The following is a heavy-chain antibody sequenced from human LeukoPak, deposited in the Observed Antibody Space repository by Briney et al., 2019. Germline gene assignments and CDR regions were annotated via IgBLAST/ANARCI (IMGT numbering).Heavy chain of an antibody. D-gene: IGHD5-18*01. J-gene: IGHJ4*02. CDR2: IDPSDSET. CDR1: GYGFTSYW. V-gene: IGHV5-51*01. CDR3: ARQTAMGRSGDY. Sequence: GESLKISCKASGYGFTSYWIGWVRQMPGKGLEWLGIIDPSDSETRYTPSFQGQVTISVDKSLTTAYLQWNSLKASDTAMYYCARQTAMGRSGDYWGQGTLVTVSS.